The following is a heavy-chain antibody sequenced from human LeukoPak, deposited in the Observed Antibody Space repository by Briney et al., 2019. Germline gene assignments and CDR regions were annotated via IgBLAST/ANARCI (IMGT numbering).Heavy chain of an antibody. Sequence: GGSLRLSCAASAFTFSNYPMSWLRQAPGKGLEWVSAISGSGGNTDYADSVKGRFTISSDNSKKTLYLQMNSLRVEDTAVYYCAKDQRDGDYGNFDYWGQGTLVTVSS. CDR2: ISGSGGNT. D-gene: IGHD4-17*01. CDR3: AKDQRDGDYGNFDY. V-gene: IGHV3-23*01. J-gene: IGHJ4*02. CDR1: AFTFSNYP.